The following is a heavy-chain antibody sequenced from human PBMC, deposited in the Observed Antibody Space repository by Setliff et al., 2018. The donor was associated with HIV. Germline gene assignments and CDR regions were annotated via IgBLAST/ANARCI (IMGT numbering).Heavy chain of an antibody. J-gene: IGHJ5*02. D-gene: IGHD2-2*01. CDR1: GYSFTDYY. Sequence: SVKVSCKASGYSFTDYYIHWVRQAPGQGLEWMGGIIPISGTVNYAQKFWGRVTITTHESTSTAYVELSSLRSEDTAVYYCARDFGGYCSSMSCPGLFDPWGQGTLVTVSS. CDR3: ARDFGGYCSSMSCPGLFDP. V-gene: IGHV1-69*05. CDR2: IIPISGTV.